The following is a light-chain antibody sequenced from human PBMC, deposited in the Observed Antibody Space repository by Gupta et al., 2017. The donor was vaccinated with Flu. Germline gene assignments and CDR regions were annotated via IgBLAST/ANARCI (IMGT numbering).Light chain of an antibody. CDR3: QVWDSVDDHAD. CDR2: EDS. Sequence: SYVLTQPPSVSVAPGQAATSSCGGSNIGSKSVHWYQQRPGQAPVLVVYEDSARPSGIPERFSGSTSGDTATLTINRVGVADEAVYYCQVWDSVDDHADFGGGTWVTVL. J-gene: IGLJ1*01. CDR1: NIGSKS. V-gene: IGLV3-21*02.